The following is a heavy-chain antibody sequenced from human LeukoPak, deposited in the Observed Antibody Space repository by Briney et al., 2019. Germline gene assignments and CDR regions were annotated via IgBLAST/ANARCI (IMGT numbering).Heavy chain of an antibody. CDR1: GGSFSGYY. D-gene: IGHD6-6*01. CDR3: ARAAARPGYYYYGMDV. J-gene: IGHJ6*02. CDR2: INHSGST. Sequence: SETLSLTCAVYGGSFSGYYWSWIRQPPGKGLEWIGEINHSGSTNYNPSLKSRVTISVDTSKNEFSLKLSSVTAADTAVYYCARAAARPGYYYYGMDVWGQGTTVTVSS. V-gene: IGHV4-34*01.